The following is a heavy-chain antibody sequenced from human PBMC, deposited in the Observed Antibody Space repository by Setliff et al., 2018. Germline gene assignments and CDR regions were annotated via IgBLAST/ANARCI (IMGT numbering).Heavy chain of an antibody. V-gene: IGHV1-69*10. CDR3: ARGVPAATNLESYGMDV. CDR1: GGTFSSYA. D-gene: IGHD2-2*01. Sequence: SVKVSCKASGGTFSSYAISWVRQAPGQGLEWMGGIIPILGIANYAQKFQGRVTITADKSTSTAYMELSSLRSEDTAVYYCARGVPAATNLESYGMDVWGQGTTVTV. J-gene: IGHJ6*02. CDR2: IIPILGIA.